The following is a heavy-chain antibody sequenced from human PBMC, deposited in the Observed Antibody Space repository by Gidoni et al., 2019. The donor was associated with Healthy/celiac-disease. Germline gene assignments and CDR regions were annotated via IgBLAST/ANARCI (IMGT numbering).Heavy chain of an antibody. CDR1: GFLFSSYA. Sequence: VPLLESGGGLVQPGGSLTLSCAASGFLFSSYAMSWVRQAPGKGPAWVSAISGSGGSKYYADSVKGRFTISRDNSKNTRYLQMNSLRAEETAVYYCAKDPAPMAGAIVDYWGQGTLVTVSS. CDR2: ISGSGGSK. J-gene: IGHJ4*02. D-gene: IGHD1-26*01. CDR3: AKDPAPMAGAIVDY. V-gene: IGHV3-23*01.